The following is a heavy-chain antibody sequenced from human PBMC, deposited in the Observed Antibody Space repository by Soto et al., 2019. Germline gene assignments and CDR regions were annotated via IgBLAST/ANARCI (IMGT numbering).Heavy chain of an antibody. V-gene: IGHV3-23*01. CDR1: GFTFSSYA. D-gene: IGHD6-6*01. Sequence: EVQLLESGGGLVQPGGSLRLSCAASGFTFSSYAMSWVRQAPGKGLEWVSAISGSGGSTYYADSVKGRFTIYRDNSKNSLYLQIDSRRAEDASVYDGANLAPRGLQHRYSFDDWGQGTLVTVSS. J-gene: IGHJ4*01. CDR3: ANLAPRGLQHRYSFDD. CDR2: ISGSGGST.